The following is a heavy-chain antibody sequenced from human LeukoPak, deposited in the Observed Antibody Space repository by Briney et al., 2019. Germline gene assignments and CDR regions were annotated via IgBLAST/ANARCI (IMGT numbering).Heavy chain of an antibody. CDR2: INHSGST. CDR3: ARDLEGATRFDY. V-gene: IGHV4-34*01. J-gene: IGHJ4*02. Sequence: SETLSLTCAVYGGSFSGYYWSWIRQPPGKGLEWIGEINHSGSTNYNPSLKSRVTISLDTAMNQFSLRMSSVTAADTAMYYCARDLEGATRFDYWGQGTLVTVSS. D-gene: IGHD1-26*01. CDR1: GGSFSGYY.